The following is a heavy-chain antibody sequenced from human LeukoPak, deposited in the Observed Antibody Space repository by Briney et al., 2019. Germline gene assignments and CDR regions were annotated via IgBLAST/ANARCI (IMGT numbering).Heavy chain of an antibody. CDR1: GFTFGNYA. D-gene: IGHD3-9*01. CDR3: AKAEGYDILTGLDY. V-gene: IGHV3-23*01. CDR2: VSGSGTTT. Sequence: PGGSLRLSCAASGFTFGNYAMSWVRQAPGKGLEWVSGVSGSGTTTYYADSVKGRFTISRDNSKNTLFLQMNSLRADDTAVYYCAKAEGYDILTGLDYWGQGTLVTVSS. J-gene: IGHJ4*02.